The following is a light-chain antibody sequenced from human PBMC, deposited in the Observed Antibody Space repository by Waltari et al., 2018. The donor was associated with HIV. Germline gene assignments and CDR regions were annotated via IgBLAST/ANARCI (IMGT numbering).Light chain of an antibody. CDR3: QQYNKSPYT. Sequence: EIVLKQSPGTLSLSPGERATLSCRASQSISTNYLAWYQQKPGQAPRLLIYGASSRATGIPDRFSGGGSGTDFTLTISRLEPEDFAVYYCQQYNKSPYTFGQGTKLDIK. CDR1: QSISTNY. J-gene: IGKJ2*01. CDR2: GAS. V-gene: IGKV3-20*01.